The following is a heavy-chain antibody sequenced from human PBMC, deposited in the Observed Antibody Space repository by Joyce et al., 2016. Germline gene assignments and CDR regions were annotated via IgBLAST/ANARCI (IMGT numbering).Heavy chain of an antibody. V-gene: IGHV3-53*01. CDR2: IYSGGST. CDR1: GFTVSGNY. Sequence: EVQLVESGEGLIQPGGSLRLSCAASGFTVSGNYMSWVRQAPGKGLEWVSVIYSGGSTYYADSVKGRFTISRDNSKNTLDLQMNSLRAEDTAVYYCASQYQHRYYYYGMDVWGQGTTVTVSS. J-gene: IGHJ6*02. D-gene: IGHD3-3*02. CDR3: ASQYQHRYYYYGMDV.